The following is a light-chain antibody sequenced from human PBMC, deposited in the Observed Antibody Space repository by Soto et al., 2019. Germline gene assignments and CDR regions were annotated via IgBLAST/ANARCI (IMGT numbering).Light chain of an antibody. J-gene: IGKJ1*01. CDR3: QQSYSTPRT. Sequence: DIQMTQSPSSLSASVGDRVTITCRASQSISNYLNWYQQKPGKAPKLLMYAASSLQSGVPSRFGGSGSWTDFTLNTSTLHPEDLAAYYCQQSYSTPRTFGQGTKVEIK. CDR2: AAS. V-gene: IGKV1-39*01. CDR1: QSISNY.